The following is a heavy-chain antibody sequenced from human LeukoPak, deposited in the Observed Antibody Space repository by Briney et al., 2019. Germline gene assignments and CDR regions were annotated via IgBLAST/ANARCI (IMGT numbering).Heavy chain of an antibody. CDR1: GFTFSSYG. CDR2: IWYDGSSK. V-gene: IGHV3-33*06. J-gene: IGHJ4*02. CDR3: AKGEVSSGWPTPFDY. D-gene: IGHD6-19*01. Sequence: GGSLRLSCAASGFTFSSYGMHWVRQAPGKGLEWVAVIWYDGSSKYYADSVKGRFTISRDNSKNTLYLQMNSLRAEDTAVYYCAKGEVSSGWPTPFDYWGQGTLVTVSS.